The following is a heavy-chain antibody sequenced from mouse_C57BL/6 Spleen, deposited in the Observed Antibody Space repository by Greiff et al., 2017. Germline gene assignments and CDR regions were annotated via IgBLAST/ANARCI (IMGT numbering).Heavy chain of an antibody. D-gene: IGHD2-1*01. CDR3: ASGAGNYVYYAMDY. CDR2: ISYDGSN. CDR1: GYSITSGYY. Sequence: EVQLMESGPGLVKPSQSLSLTCSVTGYSITSGYYWNWIRQFPGNKLEWMGYISYDGSNNYNPSLKNRISITRDTSKNQFFLKLNSVTTEDTATYYCASGAGNYVYYAMDYWGQGTSVTVSS. J-gene: IGHJ4*01. V-gene: IGHV3-6*01.